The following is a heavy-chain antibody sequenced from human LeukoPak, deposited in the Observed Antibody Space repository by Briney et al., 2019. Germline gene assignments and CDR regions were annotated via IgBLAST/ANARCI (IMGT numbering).Heavy chain of an antibody. V-gene: IGHV4-4*02. J-gene: IGHJ4*02. CDR2: VHLDGRT. Sequence: SETLSLTCGVSGGSVSSTNWWTWIRQPPGKGLEWIGEVHLDGRTNFNPSLKSRLTMSVDLSENHVSLKLTSVTAADTAVYYCARHADYGGYLDYWGQGTLVTVSS. CDR3: ARHADYGGYLDY. D-gene: IGHD4-23*01. CDR1: GGSVSSTNW.